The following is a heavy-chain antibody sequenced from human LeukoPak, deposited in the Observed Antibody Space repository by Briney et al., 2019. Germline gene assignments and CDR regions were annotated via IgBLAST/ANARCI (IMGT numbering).Heavy chain of an antibody. CDR2: ISGSGSHT. CDR3: AKNGEPYYYMDV. J-gene: IGHJ6*03. CDR1: GFTFTTYG. D-gene: IGHD1-14*01. V-gene: IGHV3-23*01. Sequence: GGSLRLSCAASGFTFTTYGMNWVRQAPGKGLEWVSGISGSGSHTWYADSVKGRLTTSRDNSKKTLYLQINSLRAEDTAVYYCAKNGEPYYYMDVWGKGTTVTVSS.